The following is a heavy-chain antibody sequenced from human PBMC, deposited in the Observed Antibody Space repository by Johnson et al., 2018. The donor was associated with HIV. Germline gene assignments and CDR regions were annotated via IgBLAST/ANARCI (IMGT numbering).Heavy chain of an antibody. CDR3: AKESAFDI. J-gene: IGHJ3*02. Sequence: VQLVESGGGVVQPGRSLRLSCAASGFTFSSYGMHWVRQAPGKGLEWVAVISYDGSNKYYADSVKGRFTISRDNSKNTLYLQMNSLRAEETAVYYCAKESAFDIWGQGTMVTVSS. CDR2: ISYDGSNK. V-gene: IGHV3-30*18. CDR1: GFTFSSYG.